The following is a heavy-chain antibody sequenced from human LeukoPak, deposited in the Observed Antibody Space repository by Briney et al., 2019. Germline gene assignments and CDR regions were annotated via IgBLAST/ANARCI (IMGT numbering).Heavy chain of an antibody. Sequence: GASVKVSCKASGYTFTGYYMHWVRQAPGQGLEWMGWINPNSGGTNYAQKFQGRVTMTRDTSISTAYMELSRLRSNDTAVYYCARDTTIFGVVIIDYWGQGTLVTVSS. D-gene: IGHD3-3*01. CDR1: GYTFTGYY. CDR3: ARDTTIFGVVIIDY. CDR2: INPNSGGT. J-gene: IGHJ4*02. V-gene: IGHV1-2*02.